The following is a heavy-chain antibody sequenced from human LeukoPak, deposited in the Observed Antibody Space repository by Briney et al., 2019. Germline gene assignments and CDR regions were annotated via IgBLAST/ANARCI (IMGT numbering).Heavy chain of an antibody. Sequence: ASVKVSSKASGYTFSAYYIHGVRQAPGQGLEWMGWINPNTGGTKYAQRFQDRVTMTRDTSFSTAYIEGSRLRYDDTAVYYCARPLRVTMIRGAAFRASSDFDPWGQGTLVTVSS. D-gene: IGHD3-10*01. V-gene: IGHV1-2*02. CDR2: INPNTGGT. J-gene: IGHJ5*02. CDR3: ARPLRVTMIRGAAFRASSDFDP. CDR1: GYTFSAYY.